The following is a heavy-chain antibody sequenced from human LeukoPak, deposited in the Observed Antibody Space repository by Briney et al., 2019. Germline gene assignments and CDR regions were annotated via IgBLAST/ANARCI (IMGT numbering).Heavy chain of an antibody. V-gene: IGHV3-74*01. J-gene: IGHJ6*04. D-gene: IGHD3-3*01. CDR1: GFTFSSYG. CDR3: ARGSGTGDV. CDR2: INTDGSST. Sequence: GGSLRLSCAASGFTFSSYGMHWVRQAPGKGLVWVSRINTDGSSTDYADSVKGRFSISRDNAKNTLYLQMNSLRDEDTAVYYCARGSGTGDVWGKGTTVTVSS.